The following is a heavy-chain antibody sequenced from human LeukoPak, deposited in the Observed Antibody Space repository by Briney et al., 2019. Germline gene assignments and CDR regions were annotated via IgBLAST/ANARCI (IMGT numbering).Heavy chain of an antibody. J-gene: IGHJ6*03. CDR1: GDSVSSNSAA. D-gene: IGHD3-10*01. V-gene: IGHV6-1*01. Sequence: SQTLSLTCAISGDSVSSNSAAWNWIRQSPSRGLEWLGRTYYRSKWYHDYAVSVKSRITINPDTSKNQFSLQLNSVTPEDTAVYYCARAIYYGSGSYYPGGYYYMDVWGKGTTVAVSS. CDR3: ARAIYYGSGSYYPGGYYYMDV. CDR2: TYYRSKWYH.